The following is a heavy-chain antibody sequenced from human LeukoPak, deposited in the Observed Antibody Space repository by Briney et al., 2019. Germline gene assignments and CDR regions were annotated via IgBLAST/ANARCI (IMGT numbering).Heavy chain of an antibody. CDR3: ARVAVVVAATRGNPNKNWFDP. V-gene: IGHV4-34*01. J-gene: IGHJ5*02. CDR1: GRSFSGYY. D-gene: IGHD2-15*01. Sequence: SETLSLTCAVYGRSFSGYYWSRIRQSPEKGLEWIGEINHSGSTNYNPSLKSRVTISVDTSKNQFSLKLTSVTAADTAVYYCARVAVVVAATRGNPNKNWFDPWGQGTLVTVSS. CDR2: INHSGST.